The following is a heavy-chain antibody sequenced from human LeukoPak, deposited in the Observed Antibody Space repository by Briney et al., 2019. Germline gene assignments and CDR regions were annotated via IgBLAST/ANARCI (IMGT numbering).Heavy chain of an antibody. J-gene: IGHJ4*02. CDR1: GYTFTSYY. D-gene: IGHD2-21*02. CDR2: INPSGGSA. CDR3: YCGGDIGGFDY. Sequence: ASVKVSCKASGYTFTSYYMHWVRQAPGQGLEWMGIINPSGGSASYAQKFQGRVTMTRDTSTSTVYMELSSLRSEDTAVYYCYCGGDIGGFDYWGQGTLVTVSS. V-gene: IGHV1-46*01.